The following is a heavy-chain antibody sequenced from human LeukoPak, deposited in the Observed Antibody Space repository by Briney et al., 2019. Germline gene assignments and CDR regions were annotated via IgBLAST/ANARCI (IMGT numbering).Heavy chain of an antibody. D-gene: IGHD2-21*02. CDR3: ASLSPSCGGDCYNDY. V-gene: IGHV3-30*02. J-gene: IGHJ4*02. CDR2: IRYDGSKK. CDR1: GFTFSSYG. Sequence: GGSLRLSCAASGFTFSSYGMHWVRQAPGKGLEWVAFIRYDGSKKYYADSVKGRFTISRDNAKNSLYLQMNSLRAEDTAVYYCASLSPSCGGDCYNDYWGQGTLVTVSS.